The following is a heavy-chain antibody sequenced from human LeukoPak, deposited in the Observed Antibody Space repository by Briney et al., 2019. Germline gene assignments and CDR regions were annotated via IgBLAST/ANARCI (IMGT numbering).Heavy chain of an antibody. CDR2: ISDDGSNI. J-gene: IGHJ4*02. Sequence: GSSLRLSCAASGFTFSNFGMHWVRQAPGKGLEWVAVISDDGSNIHYADSVKGRFTISRDNFRNTLFLQTSSLRGEDTAVYYCTKEGYYYDSSGYGLGYWGQGTLVTVSS. D-gene: IGHD3-22*01. CDR1: GFTFSNFG. CDR3: TKEGYYYDSSGYGLGY. V-gene: IGHV3-30*18.